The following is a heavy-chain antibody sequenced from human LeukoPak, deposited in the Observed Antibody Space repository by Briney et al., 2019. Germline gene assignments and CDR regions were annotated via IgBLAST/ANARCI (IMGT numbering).Heavy chain of an antibody. CDR2: IWYDGSNK. CDR3: ARENPTCSSTNCYFDY. D-gene: IGHD2-2*01. CDR1: GFSLSTYG. Sequence: GGSLRLSCAASGFSLSTYGMHWVRQAPGKGLEWVAVIWYDGSNKYYADSVKGRFAISRDNSKNTLFLQMNSLRAEDTAVYYCARENPTCSSTNCYFDYWGQGTLVTVSS. V-gene: IGHV3-33*01. J-gene: IGHJ4*02.